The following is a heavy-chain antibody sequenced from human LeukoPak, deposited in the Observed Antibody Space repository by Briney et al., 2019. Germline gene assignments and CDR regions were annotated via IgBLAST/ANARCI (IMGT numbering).Heavy chain of an antibody. CDR1: SGSIGSSSNY. D-gene: IGHD2-8*01. V-gene: IGHV4-39*01. Sequence: SETLSLTCTVSSGSIGSSSNYWVWIRQAPGKGLEWIGNVYYSGSTFYNPSLKSRVTISVDTSKNQFSLKLRSVTAADTAIYYCARASFNVVFGNWFDPWGQGTLVTVSS. CDR2: VYYSGST. CDR3: ARASFNVVFGNWFDP. J-gene: IGHJ5*02.